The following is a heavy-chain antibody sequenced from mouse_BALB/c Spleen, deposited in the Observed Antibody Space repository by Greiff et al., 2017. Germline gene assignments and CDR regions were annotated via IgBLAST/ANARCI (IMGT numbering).Heavy chain of an antibody. CDR2: INSNGGST. J-gene: IGHJ4*01. CDR3: AREEIYDGYPYAMDY. D-gene: IGHD2-3*01. V-gene: IGHV5-6-3*01. Sequence: EVKVEESGGGLVQPGGSLTLSCAASGFTFSSYGMSWVRQTPDKRLELVATINSNGGSTYYPDSVKGRFTISRDNAKNTLYLQMSSLKSEDTAMYYCAREEIYDGYPYAMDYWGQGTSVTVSS. CDR1: GFTFSSYG.